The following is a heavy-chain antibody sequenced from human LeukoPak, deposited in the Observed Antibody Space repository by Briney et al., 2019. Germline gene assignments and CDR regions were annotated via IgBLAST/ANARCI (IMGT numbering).Heavy chain of an antibody. CDR3: ARDSTSVGAFDP. CDR1: GFTFSDYY. V-gene: IGHV3-11*01. J-gene: IGHJ5*02. Sequence: TGGSLRLSCAASGFTFSDYYMSWIRQAPGKGLEWVSYISSSGSTKYYADSVKGRFTVSRDNAKNSLDLQMNSLRADDTAVYYCARDSTSVGAFDPWGQGALVTVSS. CDR2: ISSSGSTK.